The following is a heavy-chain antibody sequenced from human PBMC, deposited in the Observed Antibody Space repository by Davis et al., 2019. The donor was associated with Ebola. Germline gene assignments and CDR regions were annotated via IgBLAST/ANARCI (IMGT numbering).Heavy chain of an antibody. Sequence: GESLKISCAASGFTFSSYAMSWVRQAPGKGLEWVSAISGSGGSTYYADSVKGRFTISRDNSKNTLYLQMNSLRAEDTAVYYCAKEWGLRFLEWQYYYYYGMDVWGQGTTVTVSS. CDR2: ISGSGGST. D-gene: IGHD3-3*01. CDR1: GFTFSSYA. J-gene: IGHJ6*02. V-gene: IGHV3-23*01. CDR3: AKEWGLRFLEWQYYYYYGMDV.